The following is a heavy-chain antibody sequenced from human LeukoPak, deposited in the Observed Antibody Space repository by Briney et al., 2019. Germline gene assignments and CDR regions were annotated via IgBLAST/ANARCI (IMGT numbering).Heavy chain of an antibody. D-gene: IGHD1-26*01. CDR3: AKDNSGSSTGGYYFDS. J-gene: IGHJ4*02. CDR2: ISYDGINK. CDR1: AFTFSSYG. V-gene: IGHV3-30*18. Sequence: SGGSLRLSCAASAFTFSSYGMHWVRQAPGKGLEWVAVISYDGINKYYADSVKGRFTISRDNSKNTLYLQMNSLRAEDTAVYYCAKDNSGSSTGGYYFDSWGQGTLVTVSS.